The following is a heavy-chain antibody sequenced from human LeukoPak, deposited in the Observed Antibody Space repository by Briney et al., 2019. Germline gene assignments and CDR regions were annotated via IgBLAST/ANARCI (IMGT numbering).Heavy chain of an antibody. J-gene: IGHJ5*02. CDR3: ARVQGGYSSGFSEPFDP. CDR2: INPNSGGT. D-gene: IGHD6-25*01. Sequence: ASVKVSCKASGYTFTGYYMHWVRQAPGQGLEWMGRINPNSGGTNYAQKFQGRVTMTRDTSISTAYMEQSRLRSDDTAVYYCARVQGGYSSGFSEPFDPWGQGTLVTVSS. V-gene: IGHV1-2*06. CDR1: GYTFTGYY.